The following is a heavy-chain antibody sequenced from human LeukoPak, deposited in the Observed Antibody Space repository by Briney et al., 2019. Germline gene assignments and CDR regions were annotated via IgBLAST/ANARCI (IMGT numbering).Heavy chain of an antibody. Sequence: GGSLRLSCAASGFTFSSYAMSWVRQAPGKGLEWVSAISGSGGSTYYADSVRGRFTISRDNSKNTLYLQMNSLRAEDTAVYYCAKDRKGYSYANFDYWGQGTLVTVSS. J-gene: IGHJ4*02. CDR3: AKDRKGYSYANFDY. V-gene: IGHV3-23*01. D-gene: IGHD5-18*01. CDR1: GFTFSSYA. CDR2: ISGSGGST.